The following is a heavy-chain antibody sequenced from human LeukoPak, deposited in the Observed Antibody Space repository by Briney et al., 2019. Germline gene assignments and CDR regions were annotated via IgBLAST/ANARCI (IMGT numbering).Heavy chain of an antibody. CDR1: GYTLTELS. D-gene: IGHD2-15*01. V-gene: IGHV1-24*01. J-gene: IGHJ4*02. CDR3: ATEKRSGGSRPLYYFDY. CDR2: FDPEDGET. Sequence: ASVKVSCKVSGYTLTELSMHWVRQAPGKGLEWMGGFDPEDGETIYAQKFQGRVTMTEDTSTDTAYMELSSLRSEDTAVYYCATEKRSGGSRPLYYFDYWGQGTPVTVSS.